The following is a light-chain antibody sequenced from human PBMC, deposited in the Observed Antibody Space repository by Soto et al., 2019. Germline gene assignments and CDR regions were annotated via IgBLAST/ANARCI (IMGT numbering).Light chain of an antibody. CDR2: DAS. CDR1: QSVSSY. Sequence: EIVLTQSPATLSLSPGERATLSCRASQSVSSYLAWYQQKPGQAPRLLIYDASNRATGIPARFSGSGSGTEFTLTISSLEPEDFAVYYCQQRSTKGLTFGGGTKVEIK. J-gene: IGKJ4*01. V-gene: IGKV3-11*01. CDR3: QQRSTKGLT.